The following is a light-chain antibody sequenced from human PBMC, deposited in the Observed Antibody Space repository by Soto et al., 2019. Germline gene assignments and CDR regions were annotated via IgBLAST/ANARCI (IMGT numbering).Light chain of an antibody. J-gene: IGKJ2*01. CDR3: QQYNDSFRYT. V-gene: IGKV1-5*03. CDR2: GAS. Sequence: DILLTQSPSTLSASVGDIVTITCRASQSISNWLAWYQQKPGTAPKLLIYGASTLESGVPSRFSGSRSGTEFTLTVSSLQPDDFATYYCQQYNDSFRYTFGQGTKVDIK. CDR1: QSISNW.